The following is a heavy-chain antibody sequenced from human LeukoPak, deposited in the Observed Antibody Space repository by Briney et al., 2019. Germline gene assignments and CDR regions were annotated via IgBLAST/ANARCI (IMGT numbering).Heavy chain of an antibody. J-gene: IGHJ4*02. CDR3: AKPLRTTPAFDY. V-gene: IGHV3-9*01. D-gene: IGHD1-1*01. CDR2: ISWNSGSI. CDR1: GFTFDDYA. Sequence: GRSLRLSCAASGFTFDDYAMHWVRQAPGKGLEWVSGISWNSGSIGYADSVKGRSTISRDNAKNSLYLQMNSLRAEDTALYYCAKPLRTTPAFDYWGQGTLVTVSS.